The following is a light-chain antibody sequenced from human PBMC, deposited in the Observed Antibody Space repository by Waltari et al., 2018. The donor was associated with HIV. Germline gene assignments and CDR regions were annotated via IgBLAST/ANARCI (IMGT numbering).Light chain of an antibody. CDR3: RQRSSWPNT. CDR1: QSVDIY. CDR2: DAS. Sequence: DIVLTQSPAILSLSPGERATLSCRASQSVDIYLAWYQQKPGQAPRLPIYDASTRATGIPARFSGSGSGTDFTLTITSLEPEDFAVYYCRQRSSWPNTFGQGTKLEIK. J-gene: IGKJ2*01. V-gene: IGKV3-11*01.